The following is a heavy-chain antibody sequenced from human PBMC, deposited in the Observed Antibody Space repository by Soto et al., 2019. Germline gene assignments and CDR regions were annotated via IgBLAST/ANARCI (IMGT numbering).Heavy chain of an antibody. D-gene: IGHD2-2*01. CDR2: ISGSGGST. J-gene: IGHJ6*02. CDR1: GFTFSSYA. CDR3: AKALGYCSSTRCPPHGMDV. V-gene: IGHV3-23*01. Sequence: GGSLRLSCAASGFTFSSYAMSWVRQAPGKGLEWDSGISGSGGSTYYADSVKGRFTISRDNSKNTLYLQMNSLRAEDTAVYYCAKALGYCSSTRCPPHGMDVWGQGTTVTVSS.